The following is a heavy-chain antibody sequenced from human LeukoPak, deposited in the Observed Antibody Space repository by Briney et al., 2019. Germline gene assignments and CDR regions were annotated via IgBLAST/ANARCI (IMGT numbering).Heavy chain of an antibody. CDR2: MNPNSGNT. D-gene: IGHD4-17*01. CDR3: ARAGANFDY. V-gene: IGHV1-8*01. Sequence: ASVKVSCKASGYTFTSYDINWVREATGPGLEWMGWMNPNSGNTGYAQKFQGRVTVTRNTSIRTAYMELSSLRSEDTAVYYCARAGANFDYWGQGTLVTVSS. CDR1: GYTFTSYD. J-gene: IGHJ4*02.